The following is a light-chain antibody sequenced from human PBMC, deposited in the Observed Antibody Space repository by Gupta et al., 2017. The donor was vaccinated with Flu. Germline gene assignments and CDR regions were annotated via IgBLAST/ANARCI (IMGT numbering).Light chain of an antibody. CDR3: QQENSYWYN. Sequence: PSYLSASIGDRVTITCRDSQRIRNWLDWYQQKPGKTPKLLISRTSEVDRGVPSRFSGGGSGTDFTLTISSLQADDIATYYCQQENSYWYNFGQGTKMEIK. V-gene: IGKV1-5*03. CDR2: RTS. CDR1: QRIRNW. J-gene: IGKJ2*01.